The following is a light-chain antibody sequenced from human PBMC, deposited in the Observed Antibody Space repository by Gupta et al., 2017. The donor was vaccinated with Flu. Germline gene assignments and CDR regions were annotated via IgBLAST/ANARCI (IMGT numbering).Light chain of an antibody. CDR3: QQTQTTPPT. CDR1: QSTSVY. V-gene: IGKV1-39*01. J-gene: IGKJ1*01. Sequence: DIQITQSPSSLSASIGDSLTTTCRLSQSTSVYLDWYQQKAGRAPKLLIYGASTWESGVPSRFSGSGSGTEFTLAISRLEPEDVATYYCQQTQTTPPTFGQGTKVEI. CDR2: GAS.